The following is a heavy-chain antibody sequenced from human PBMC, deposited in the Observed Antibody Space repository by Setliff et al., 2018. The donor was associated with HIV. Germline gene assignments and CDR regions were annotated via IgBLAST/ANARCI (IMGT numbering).Heavy chain of an antibody. Sequence: SETLSLTCTVSGGSISINNYYWAWVRQPPGKGLEWIGSVHKSGNSNYKPSLKSRVTISVDTSENHFSLRLSSGTAADAAVFYCARLDYSNYYSYYIDVWGEGTMVTVSS. D-gene: IGHD4-4*01. V-gene: IGHV4-39*02. J-gene: IGHJ6*03. CDR1: GGSISINNYY. CDR3: ARLDYSNYYSYYIDV. CDR2: VHKSGNS.